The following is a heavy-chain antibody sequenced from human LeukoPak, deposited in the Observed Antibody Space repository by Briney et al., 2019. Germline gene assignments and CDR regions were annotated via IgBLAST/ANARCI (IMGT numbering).Heavy chain of an antibody. CDR1: GFTFSSYS. D-gene: IGHD6-13*01. J-gene: IGHJ4*02. V-gene: IGHV3-21*01. Sequence: GGSLRLSCAASGFTFSSYSMNWVRQTPGKGLGWVSSISSSSSYIYYADSVKGRFTISRDNAKNSLFLQMKSLRAEDTAVYYCARERETSSCFDYWGQGTLVTVSS. CDR3: ARERETSSCFDY. CDR2: ISSSSSYI.